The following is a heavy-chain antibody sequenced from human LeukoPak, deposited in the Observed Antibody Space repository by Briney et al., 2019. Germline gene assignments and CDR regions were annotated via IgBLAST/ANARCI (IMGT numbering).Heavy chain of an antibody. CDR3: ARDLPMGSF. CDR1: GFTFSRYW. CDR2: LKSDGSST. Sequence: GGSLRLSCEASGFTFSRYWMHWVRQAPGKGLMWVSRLKSDGSSTGYAGSVKGRFTISRDYAKNTLYLQMNSLRAEDAAVYYCARDLPMGSFWGQGTLVTVSS. D-gene: IGHD3-16*01. V-gene: IGHV3-74*01. J-gene: IGHJ4*02.